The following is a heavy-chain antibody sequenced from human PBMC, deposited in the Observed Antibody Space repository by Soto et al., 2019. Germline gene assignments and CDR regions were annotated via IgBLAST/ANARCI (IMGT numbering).Heavy chain of an antibody. CDR2: IKQDGSEK. V-gene: IGHV3-7*01. Sequence: PGGSLRLSCAASGLTFSSYWMSWVRQAPGKGLEWVANIKQDGSEKYYVDSVKGRFTISRDNAKNSLYLQMNSLRAEDTAVYYCARSGTLPHYYYYYMDVWVKGTTVTVSS. CDR1: GLTFSSYW. J-gene: IGHJ6*03. D-gene: IGHD1-1*01. CDR3: ARSGTLPHYYYYYMDV.